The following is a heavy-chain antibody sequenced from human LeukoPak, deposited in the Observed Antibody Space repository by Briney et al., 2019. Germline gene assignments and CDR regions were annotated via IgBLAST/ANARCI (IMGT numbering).Heavy chain of an antibody. Sequence: GGSLRLSCAASGFTFSSYAMSWVRQAPGKGLEWVSAISGSGGSTYYADSVKGRFTISRDNSKNTLYLQMNSLRAEDTAVYYCAKDERGVLRFLEWLPTHNYWGQGTLVTVSS. J-gene: IGHJ4*02. CDR2: ISGSGGST. CDR1: GFTFSSYA. D-gene: IGHD3-3*01. V-gene: IGHV3-23*01. CDR3: AKDERGVLRFLEWLPTHNY.